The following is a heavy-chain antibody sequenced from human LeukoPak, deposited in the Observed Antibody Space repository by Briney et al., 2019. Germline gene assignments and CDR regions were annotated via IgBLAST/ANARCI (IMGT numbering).Heavy chain of an antibody. V-gene: IGHV4-61*02. J-gene: IGHJ6*02. CDR3: AREVVTGHYYYYYGMDV. CDR2: IYTSGST. Sequence: SETLSLTCTVSGGSISSGSYYWSWIRQPAGKGLEWIGRIYTSGSTNYNPPLKSRVTISVDTSKNQFSLKLSSVAAADTAVYYCAREVVTGHYYYYYGMDVWGQGTTVTVSS. CDR1: GGSISSGSYY. D-gene: IGHD4-23*01.